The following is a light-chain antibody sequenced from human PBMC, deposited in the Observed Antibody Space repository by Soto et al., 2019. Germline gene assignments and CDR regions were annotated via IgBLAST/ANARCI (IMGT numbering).Light chain of an antibody. Sequence: QSVLTQSPSASASLGASVKLTCTLTSGHSSYAIAWHQQQPEKGPRFLMKLNSDGSHDKGDGIPDRFSGSSSGAERYLTISSLQSEDEADYYCQTWGAGIVLFGGGTKVTVL. CDR3: QTWGAGIVL. V-gene: IGLV4-69*01. CDR1: SGHSSYA. CDR2: LNSDGSH. J-gene: IGLJ2*01.